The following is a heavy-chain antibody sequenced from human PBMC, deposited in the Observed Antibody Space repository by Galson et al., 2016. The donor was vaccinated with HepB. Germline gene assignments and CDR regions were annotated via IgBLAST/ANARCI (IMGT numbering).Heavy chain of an antibody. V-gene: IGHV3-15*01. CDR3: TTDRMVLVVLWPAEYFHF. CDR2: IKSERYGATK. J-gene: IGHJ1*01. D-gene: IGHD2-8*02. Sequence: SLRLSCAASGLTLSNAWVNWVRQGPGKGLEWVARIKSERYGATKDYAAPVKGRFIISRDDSKDTVYLQMNSLKSDDTALYYCTTDRMVLVVLWPAEYFHFWGQGTLVAVSS. CDR1: GLTLSNAW.